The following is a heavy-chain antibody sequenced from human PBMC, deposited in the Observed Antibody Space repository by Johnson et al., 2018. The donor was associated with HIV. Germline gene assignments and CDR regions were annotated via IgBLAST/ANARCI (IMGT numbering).Heavy chain of an antibody. CDR3: AKDGDDGDGPDGTKGAFDI. J-gene: IGHJ3*02. CDR1: GFSVSNNY. V-gene: IGHV3-23*04. CDR2: ISGSDHST. D-gene: IGHD5-24*01. Sequence: VQLVESGGGVVRPGGSLRLSCGASGFSVSNNYMKWVRQAPGKGLEWVSPISGSDHSTYYADSVRGRFTISRDNSKNTLYLQMNSLRIEDTGLYYCAKDGDDGDGPDGTKGAFDIWGQGTLVTVSA.